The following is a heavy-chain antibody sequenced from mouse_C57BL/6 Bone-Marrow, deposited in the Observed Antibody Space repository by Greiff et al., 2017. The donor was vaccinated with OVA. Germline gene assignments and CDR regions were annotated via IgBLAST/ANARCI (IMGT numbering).Heavy chain of an antibody. CDR3: TPSAQAKAWFAY. D-gene: IGHD3-2*02. CDR2: ISGGGGNT. CDR1: GFTFSSYT. V-gene: IGHV5-9*01. J-gene: IGHJ3*01. Sequence: EVMLVESGGGLVKPGGSLKLSCAASGFTFSSYTMSWVRQTPEKRLEWVATISGGGGNTYYPDSVKGRFTISRDNAKNTLYLQMSSLRSEDTALYCCTPSAQAKAWFAYWGQGTRVTVSA.